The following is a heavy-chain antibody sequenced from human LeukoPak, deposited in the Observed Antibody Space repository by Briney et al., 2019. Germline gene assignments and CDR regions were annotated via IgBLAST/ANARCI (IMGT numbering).Heavy chain of an antibody. Sequence: GGSLRLSCAASGFTFSSYDMHWVRQATGKGLEWVSAIGTAGDTYYPGSVKGRFTISRENAKNSLYLQMNSLRAGDTAVYYCARVAGGNSGFYGMDVWGQGTTVTVSS. D-gene: IGHD4-23*01. J-gene: IGHJ6*02. CDR2: IGTAGDT. CDR1: GFTFSSYD. V-gene: IGHV3-13*01. CDR3: ARVAGGNSGFYGMDV.